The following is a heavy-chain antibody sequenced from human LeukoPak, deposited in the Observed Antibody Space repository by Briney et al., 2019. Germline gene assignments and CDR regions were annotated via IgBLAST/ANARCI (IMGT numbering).Heavy chain of an antibody. CDR2: IYPGESDT. Sequence: AALQISCKGSGYGFTSYWIGWGRRRPGKGGGWMGIIYPGESDTRYSPSFQSQVTISAHKSISTAYLQWSSLKASDTAMYYCARQAGDSSEDLGFDYWGQGTLVTVSS. CDR1: GYGFTSYW. V-gene: IGHV5-51*01. D-gene: IGHD3-22*01. J-gene: IGHJ4*02. CDR3: ARQAGDSSEDLGFDY.